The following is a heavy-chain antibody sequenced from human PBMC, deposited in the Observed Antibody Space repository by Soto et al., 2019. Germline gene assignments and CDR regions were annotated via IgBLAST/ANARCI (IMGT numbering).Heavy chain of an antibody. V-gene: IGHV4-61*01. J-gene: IGHJ4*02. CDR2: IYYSGST. CDR3: ARRYGYYFDY. D-gene: IGHD3-9*01. Sequence: PSETLSLTCTVSGGSVSSGSYYWSWIRQHPGKGLEWIGHIYYSGSTNYNPSLKSRVTISVDTSKNQLSLKLSSVTAADTAVYYCARRYGYYFDYWGQGTLVTVSS. CDR1: GGSVSSGSYY.